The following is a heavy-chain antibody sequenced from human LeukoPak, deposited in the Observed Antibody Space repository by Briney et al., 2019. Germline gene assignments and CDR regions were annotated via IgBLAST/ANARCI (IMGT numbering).Heavy chain of an antibody. CDR2: IYSGGST. D-gene: IGHD5-18*01. Sequence: GGSLRLSCAASGFTVSSNYMSWVRQAPGKGLEWVSVIYSGGSTYYADSVKGRFTISRDNSKNTLYLQMNSLRAEDTAVYYCAKVVVDTAGKNWGQGTLVTVSS. CDR1: GFTVSSNY. V-gene: IGHV3-53*01. CDR3: AKVVVDTAGKN. J-gene: IGHJ4*02.